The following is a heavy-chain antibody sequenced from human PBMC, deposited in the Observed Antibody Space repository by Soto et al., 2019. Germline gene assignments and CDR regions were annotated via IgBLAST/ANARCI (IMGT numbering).Heavy chain of an antibody. CDR1: GYTFSSYA. CDR2: INAGNGNT. CDR3: ARVDGTY. V-gene: IGHV1-3*05. D-gene: IGHD1-26*01. J-gene: IGHJ4*02. Sequence: QVQLVQSGAEEKKPGASVKVSCKASGYTFSSYAIHWVRQAPGQGLEWMGWINAGNGNTKYSQKFQGRVTITRDTSASTAYMELNSLRSEDTAVYYGARVDGTYWGQGTLVTVSS.